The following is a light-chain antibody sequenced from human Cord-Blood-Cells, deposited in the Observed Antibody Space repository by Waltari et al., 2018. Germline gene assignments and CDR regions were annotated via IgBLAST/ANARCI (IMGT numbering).Light chain of an antibody. V-gene: IGKV3-15*01. CDR3: QQYNNWYT. Sequence: EIVMTQSPATLSVSPGERATLSCRASQSVSSNLTWYQQKPGQAPRLLIYGASTRATGIPARFSGSGSGTEFPLTISILQSEDFAVYYCQQYNNWYTFGQGTKLEIK. CDR1: QSVSSN. J-gene: IGKJ2*01. CDR2: GAS.